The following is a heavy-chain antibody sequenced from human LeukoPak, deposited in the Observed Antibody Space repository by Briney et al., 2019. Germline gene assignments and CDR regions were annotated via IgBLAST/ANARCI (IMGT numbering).Heavy chain of an antibody. Sequence: KPSETLSLTCTVSGGSISSYYWSWIRQPPGKGLEWIGYIYYSGSTNYNPSLKSRVTISVDTSKNQFSLKLSSVTAADTAVYYCARGGDGYNEKLPFDIWGRGTMVTVSS. CDR3: ARGGDGYNEKLPFDI. CDR2: IYYSGST. J-gene: IGHJ3*02. V-gene: IGHV4-59*01. CDR1: GGSISSYY. D-gene: IGHD5-24*01.